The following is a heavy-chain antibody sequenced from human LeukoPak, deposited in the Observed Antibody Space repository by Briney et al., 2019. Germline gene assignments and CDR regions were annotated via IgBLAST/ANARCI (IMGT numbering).Heavy chain of an antibody. CDR3: ARDLPYDYVWGSYRQYGMDV. V-gene: IGHV3-11*01. Sequence: PGGSLRLSCAASGFTFSDYYMSWIRQAPGKGLEWVSYIGSSGSTIYYADSVKGRFTISRDNAKNSLYLQMNSLRAEDTAVYYCARDLPYDYVWGSYRQYGMDVWGQGTTVTVSS. CDR2: IGSSGSTI. J-gene: IGHJ6*02. CDR1: GFTFSDYY. D-gene: IGHD3-16*02.